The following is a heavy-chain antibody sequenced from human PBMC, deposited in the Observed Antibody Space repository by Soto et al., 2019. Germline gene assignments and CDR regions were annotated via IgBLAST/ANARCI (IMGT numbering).Heavy chain of an antibody. CDR1: GGSISSYY. CDR2: IYYSGST. V-gene: IGHV4-59*08. D-gene: IGHD3-10*01. Sequence: QVQQQESGPGLVKPSETLSLTCTVSGGSISSYYWSWIRQPPGKGLEWIGYIYYSGSTNYNPSLKSRVTISVDTSKNQFSLKLNSMTAADTAVYYCARHNYGSGSTYFDYWGQGTLVTVSS. J-gene: IGHJ4*02. CDR3: ARHNYGSGSTYFDY.